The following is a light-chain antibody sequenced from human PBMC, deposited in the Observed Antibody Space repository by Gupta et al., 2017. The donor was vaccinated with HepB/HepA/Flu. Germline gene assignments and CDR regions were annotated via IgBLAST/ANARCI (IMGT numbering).Light chain of an antibody. Sequence: DVVMTQSPLFLPVTLGQPASISCRSSQSLVYSDGNTYLTWFQQRPGQSPRRLIYKVSTRDSGVPDELSGSRSGTDFTLKISRVVAEEVVVYYCMKGSPRLYTFGQGTKLEIK. V-gene: IGKV2-30*01. J-gene: IGKJ2*01. CDR3: MKGSPRLYT. CDR1: QSLVYSDGNTY. CDR2: KVS.